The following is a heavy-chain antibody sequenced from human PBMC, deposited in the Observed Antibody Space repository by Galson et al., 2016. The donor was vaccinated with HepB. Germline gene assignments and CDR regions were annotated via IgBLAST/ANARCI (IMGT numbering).Heavy chain of an antibody. CDR3: ARERTFISP. Sequence: ETLSLTCTVSGGSARSATYYWSWIRQPPGKGLEWIGYIYYSGNTNYNPSLKSRVTISLDTSKNQFSLKLSSVTAADTALYFCARERTFISPWGQGTLVTVSS. D-gene: IGHD3-16*02. J-gene: IGHJ5*02. CDR2: IYYSGNT. V-gene: IGHV4-61*01. CDR1: GGSARSATYY.